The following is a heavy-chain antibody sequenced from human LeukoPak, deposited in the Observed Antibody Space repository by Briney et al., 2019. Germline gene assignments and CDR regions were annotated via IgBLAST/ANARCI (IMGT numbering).Heavy chain of an antibody. CDR3: ARHGSSGVYYFDY. Sequence: SQTRSLTCTVSGGSISSSSFYGGWIRQPPGKGLEWIASVYQSGTTYNNPSLRSRVPISVDTSKNQFSLKLSSVTAADTAVYYCARHGSSGVYYFDYWGQGTLVTVSS. CDR1: GGSISSSSFY. V-gene: IGHV4-39*01. J-gene: IGHJ4*02. D-gene: IGHD2-15*01. CDR2: VYQSGTT.